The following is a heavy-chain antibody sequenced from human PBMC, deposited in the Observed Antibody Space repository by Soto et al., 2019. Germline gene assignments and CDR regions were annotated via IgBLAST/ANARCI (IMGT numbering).Heavy chain of an antibody. CDR2: ISYDGSNK. V-gene: IGHV3-30*18. CDR3: AKEGYDQLGRYYYGMDV. CDR1: GFTFSSYG. J-gene: IGHJ6*02. Sequence: GGSLRLSCAASGFTFSSYGMHWVRQAPGKGLEWVAVISYDGSNKYYADSVKGRFTISRDNSKNTLYLQMNSLRAEDTAVYYCAKEGYDQLGRYYYGMDVWGQGTTVTVSS. D-gene: IGHD2-2*01.